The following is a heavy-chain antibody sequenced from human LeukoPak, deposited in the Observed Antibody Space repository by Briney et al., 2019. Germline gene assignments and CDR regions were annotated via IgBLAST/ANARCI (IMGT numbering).Heavy chain of an antibody. CDR1: GFTFSNYW. J-gene: IGHJ4*02. V-gene: IGHV3-74*01. D-gene: IGHD1-14*01. CDR3: TRELTTSPLFDY. Sequence: GGSLRLSCAASGFTFSNYWMNWVRQAPGKGLVWVSRINNDGSTTTYADSVKGRFTISRDNAKNTLYLQMNSLRAEDTVVYYCTRELTTSPLFDYWGQGTLVTVSS. CDR2: INNDGSTT.